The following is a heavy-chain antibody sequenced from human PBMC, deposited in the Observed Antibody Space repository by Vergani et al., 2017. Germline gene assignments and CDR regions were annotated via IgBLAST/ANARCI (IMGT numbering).Heavy chain of an antibody. CDR1: GFTFSDYY. CDR2: ISSSSSNI. V-gene: IGHV3-11*04. J-gene: IGHJ6*02. D-gene: IGHD3-3*01. CDR3: ARESDRKTYYDFWSGYYTYGMDV. Sequence: QVQLVESGGGLVKPGGSLRLSCAASGFTFSDYYMSWIRQAPGKGLEWVSYISSSSSNIYYADSVKGRFTISRDNAKNSLYLQMNRLRAEDTAVYYCARESDRKTYYDFWSGYYTYGMDVWGQGTTVTVSS.